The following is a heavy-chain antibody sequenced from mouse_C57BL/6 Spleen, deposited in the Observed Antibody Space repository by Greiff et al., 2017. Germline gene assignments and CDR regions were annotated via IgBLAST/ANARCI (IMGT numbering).Heavy chain of an antibody. V-gene: IGHV5-6*01. Sequence: EVKLQESGGDLVKPGGSLKLSCAASGFTFSSYGMSWVRQTPDKRLEWVATISSGGSYTYYPDSVKGRFTISRDNAKNTLYLQMSCLKSEDTAMYDCARHYDYVVVAYWGQGTLVTVSA. CDR2: ISSGGSYT. CDR3: ARHYDYVVVAY. CDR1: GFTFSSYG. J-gene: IGHJ3*01. D-gene: IGHD2-4*01.